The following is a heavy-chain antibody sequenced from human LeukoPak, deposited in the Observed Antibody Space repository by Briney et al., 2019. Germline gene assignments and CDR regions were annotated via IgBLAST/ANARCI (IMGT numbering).Heavy chain of an antibody. CDR2: ITGSSSYI. CDR1: GFTFSTYT. D-gene: IGHD4-23*01. CDR3: ARDPGDYGGNPYYFDY. Sequence: GGSLRLSCAASGFTFSTYTINWVRQAPGKGLEWVSSITGSSSYIYYADSVKGRFTISRDNAKNSLYLQMDSLRVGDTAVYYCARDPGDYGGNPYYFDYWGQGTLVTVSS. J-gene: IGHJ4*02. V-gene: IGHV3-21*01.